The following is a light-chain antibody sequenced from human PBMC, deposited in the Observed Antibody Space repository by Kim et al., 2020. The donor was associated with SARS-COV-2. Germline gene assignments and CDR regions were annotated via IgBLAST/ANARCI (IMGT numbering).Light chain of an antibody. V-gene: IGLV1-40*01. CDR3: QSYDSSLTGSRV. CDR2: SND. Sequence: VTIAGTGSSSNIGAGYEVHGYQQHPGTVPNILIYSNDQRPSGVPGRFSGSTSGTSASLAITGLQPEDEADYYCQSYDSSLTGSRVFGGGTKVTVL. J-gene: IGLJ3*02. CDR1: SSNIGAGYE.